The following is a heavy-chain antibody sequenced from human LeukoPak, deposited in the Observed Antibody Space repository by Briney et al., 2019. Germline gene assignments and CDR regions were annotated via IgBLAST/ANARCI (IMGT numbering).Heavy chain of an antibody. CDR2: IRDKANSFTT. CDR3: AVSPPFDI. V-gene: IGHV3-72*01. Sequence: GGSLRLSCVASGFTFSDHHMDWVRQAPGKGLEWVGRIRDKANSFTTEYAASVQGRFTISRDDSKNSLYLHMNSLRSEDSAVYYCAVSPPFDIWGQGTTVIVSS. J-gene: IGHJ3*02. CDR1: GFTFSDHH. D-gene: IGHD5/OR15-5a*01.